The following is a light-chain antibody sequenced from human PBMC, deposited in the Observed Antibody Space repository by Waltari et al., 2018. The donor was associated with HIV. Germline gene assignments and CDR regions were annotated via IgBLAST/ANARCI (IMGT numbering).Light chain of an antibody. J-gene: IGKJ3*01. Sequence: EIQMTQSPPSVSAFVGDRVTITCRASQGISTLLAWYQQKLGKAPKLLIYSASTLQRGVPSRFSGSGSGTDFTLTISGLQPEDLATYYCQQANSFPVTFGPGTKVEIK. V-gene: IGKV1-12*01. CDR2: SAS. CDR3: QQANSFPVT. CDR1: QGISTL.